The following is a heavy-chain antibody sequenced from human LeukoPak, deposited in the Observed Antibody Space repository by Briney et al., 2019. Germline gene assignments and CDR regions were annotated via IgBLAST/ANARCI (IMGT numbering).Heavy chain of an antibody. J-gene: IGHJ4*02. CDR3: ARGITMMIVAPGY. CDR2: LYSNSIT. CDR1: GSTVNNNY. V-gene: IGHV3-53*01. Sequence: PGGSLRLSCAASGSTVNNNYMTWVRQAPGKGLEWVSVLYSNSITYYADSVKGRFTISRDSSKNTLYLQMNSLRAEDTAVYYCARGITMMIVAPGYWGQGTLVTVSS. D-gene: IGHD3-22*01.